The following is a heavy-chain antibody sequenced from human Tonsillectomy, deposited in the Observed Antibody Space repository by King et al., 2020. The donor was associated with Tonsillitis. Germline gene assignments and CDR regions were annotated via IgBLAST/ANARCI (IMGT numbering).Heavy chain of an antibody. V-gene: IGHV3-66*01. CDR2: IYSDVGT. CDR3: ARGVTVTTWGVFDY. J-gene: IGHJ4*02. Sequence: VQLVESGGGLVQPGGSLRLSCAASGFTVSSNYMSWVRQAPGKGLEWVSVIYSDVGTHSADSLTGRFTISIDNSNNTLYHQMNSLIAEDTAVYYCARGVTVTTWGVFDYWGQGTLVTVSS. D-gene: IGHD4-17*01. CDR1: GFTVSSNY.